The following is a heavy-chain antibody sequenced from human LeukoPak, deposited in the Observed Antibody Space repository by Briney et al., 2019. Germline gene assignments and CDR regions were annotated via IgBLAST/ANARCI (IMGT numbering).Heavy chain of an antibody. CDR1: GYTFTSSY. D-gene: IGHD3-22*01. J-gene: IGHJ4*02. CDR3: ARDPVSGVNMIASGYYFDY. V-gene: IGHV1-46*01. CDR2: INPSGGST. Sequence: ASVKVSCKASGYTFTSSYMHWVRQAPGQGLEWMGIINPSGGSTSYAQKFQGRVTMTRDTSTSTVYMELSSLRSEDTAVYYCARDPVSGVNMIASGYYFDYWGQGTLVTVSS.